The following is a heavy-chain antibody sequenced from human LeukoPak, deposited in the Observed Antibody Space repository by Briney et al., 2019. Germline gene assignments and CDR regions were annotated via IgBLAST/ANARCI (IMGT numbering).Heavy chain of an antibody. CDR1: GFTFTSYA. V-gene: IGHV3-23*01. D-gene: IGHD6-13*01. J-gene: IGHJ4*02. Sequence: PGGSLRLSCAASGFTFTSYAMSWVRQAPGKGLEWVSGITESGHATYYADSVKGRFTISRDNSKNTLYVQMNSLRAEDTAVYYCVKDYRPKRLVFFYSWGQGALVTVSS. CDR3: VKDYRPKRLVFFYS. CDR2: ITESGHAT.